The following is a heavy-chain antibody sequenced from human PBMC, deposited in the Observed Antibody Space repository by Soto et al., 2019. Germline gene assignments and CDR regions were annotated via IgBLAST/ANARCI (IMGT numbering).Heavy chain of an antibody. D-gene: IGHD5-18*01. J-gene: IGHJ4*02. CDR2: IYYNGST. V-gene: IGHV4-61*08. CDR1: GGSVSGGAYY. CDR3: ARDIRGYSRAFDY. Sequence: SETLSLTCAVSGGSVSGGAYYWTWIRQPPGKGLEWIGYIYYNGSTTYNPSLKSRVTISIDTSKNQFSLKLTSATAADTAVYYCARDIRGYSRAFDYWGQGTLVTVSS.